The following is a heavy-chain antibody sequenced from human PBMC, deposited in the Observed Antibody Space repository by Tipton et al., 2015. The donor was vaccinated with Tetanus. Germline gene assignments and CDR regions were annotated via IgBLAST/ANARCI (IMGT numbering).Heavy chain of an antibody. CDR1: GASIGSISYY. Sequence: TLSLTCTVSGASIGSISYYWSWIRQPPGKGLEWIGYTYYSGRTGYNPSLKSRVTISIDSSKNQFSLKLTSVTAADTAVYYCARDERYGDYAYWGQGALVTVSS. V-gene: IGHV4-61*01. J-gene: IGHJ4*02. CDR3: ARDERYGDYAY. CDR2: TYYSGRT. D-gene: IGHD4-17*01.